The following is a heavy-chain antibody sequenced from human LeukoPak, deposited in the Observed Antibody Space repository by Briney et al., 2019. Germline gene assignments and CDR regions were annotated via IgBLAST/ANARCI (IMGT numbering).Heavy chain of an antibody. CDR1: GFTFNDYA. J-gene: IGHJ4*02. V-gene: IGHV3-23*01. D-gene: IGHD3-22*01. CDR2: ISGSGGST. CDR3: AKEWAYYYDSSGYSH. Sequence: GGSLRLSCAASGFTFNDYAMNWVRQAPGKGLEWVSEISGSGGSTYYADSVKGRFTISRDNSKNTLYLQMNSLRAEDTAIYYCAKEWAYYYDSSGYSHWGQGTLVTVSS.